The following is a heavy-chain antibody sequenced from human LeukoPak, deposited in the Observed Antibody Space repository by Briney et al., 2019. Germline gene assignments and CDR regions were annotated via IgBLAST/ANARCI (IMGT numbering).Heavy chain of an antibody. J-gene: IGHJ4*02. V-gene: IGHV4-59*08. CDR2: IYYNGST. D-gene: IGHD3-3*01. CDR3: TRNYDFWSAVVWGFDS. CDR1: GVSISNYY. Sequence: SETLSLTCTVSGVSISNYYWSWIRQPPGKGLEWIGYIYYNGSTNYNPSLKSRVTISVDTSKNQFSLKLSSVTAADTAVYYCTRNYDFWSAVVWGFDSWGQGTLVTVSS.